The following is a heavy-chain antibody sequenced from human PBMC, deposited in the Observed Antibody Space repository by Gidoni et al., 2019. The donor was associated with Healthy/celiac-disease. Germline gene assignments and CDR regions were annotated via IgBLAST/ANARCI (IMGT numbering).Heavy chain of an antibody. V-gene: IGHV3-11*06. J-gene: IGHJ5*02. CDR2: ISSSSSYT. D-gene: IGHD6-13*01. CDR1: GITFRDYY. Sequence: QVQLGESGGGLVKPGGSLRLSGAASGITFRDYYMSWLRQAPGKGLEWVSSISSSSSYTTYADSVKGRFTISRDNAKNSLYLQMNSLRAEDTAVYYCARVAAASLRFDPWGQGTLVTVSS. CDR3: ARVAAASLRFDP.